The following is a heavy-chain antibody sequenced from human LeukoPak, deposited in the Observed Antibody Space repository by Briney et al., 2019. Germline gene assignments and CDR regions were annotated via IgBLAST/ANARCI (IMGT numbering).Heavy chain of an antibody. CDR3: ARRWGVPSAVDY. CDR2: IYYSVST. V-gene: IGHV4-39*01. Sequence: PSGTLSLTCTVSGDSITSSDYSWDWIRQPPRNGLEWIGSIYYSVSTYYNPSLRSRITISVDASKNQFSLKLSSVTAADTAVYYCARRWGVPSAVDYWAQETLVTVSS. D-gene: IGHD3-16*01. CDR1: GDSITSSDYS. J-gene: IGHJ4*02.